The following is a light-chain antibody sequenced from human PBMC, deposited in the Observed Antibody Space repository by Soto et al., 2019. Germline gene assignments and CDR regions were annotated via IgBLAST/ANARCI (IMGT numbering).Light chain of an antibody. Sequence: SVLTQPPSVSGAPGQRVTIYCTGSSSNIGAGYDVHWYQQLPETAPKLLIYGNSNRPSGVPDRFSGSKSGTSASLAITGLQAEDEADYYCQSYDSSLSGVVFGGGTKLTVL. CDR2: GNS. J-gene: IGLJ2*01. CDR3: QSYDSSLSGVV. V-gene: IGLV1-40*01. CDR1: SSNIGAGYD.